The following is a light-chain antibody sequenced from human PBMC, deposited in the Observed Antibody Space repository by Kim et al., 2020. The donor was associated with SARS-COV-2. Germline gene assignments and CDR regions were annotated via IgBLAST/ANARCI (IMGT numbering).Light chain of an antibody. J-gene: IGKJ1*01. CDR1: QSVYSNY. V-gene: IGKV3-20*01. CDR3: QQYGTSWT. CDR2: AAS. Sequence: EVVLTQSPGTLSLSPGDRATLSCMASQSVYSNYLAWYQQKPGQAPRLLIYAASSRATGIPDRFSGSGSGTDFPLTIRRLQPEDFAVYYCQQYGTSWTFGQGTKVDIK.